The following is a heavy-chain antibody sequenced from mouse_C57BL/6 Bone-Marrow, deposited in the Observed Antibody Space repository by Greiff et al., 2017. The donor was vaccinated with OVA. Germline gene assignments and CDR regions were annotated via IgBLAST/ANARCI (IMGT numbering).Heavy chain of an antibody. CDR3: ARGANYDSYYFDY. CDR1: GFTFSSYA. Sequence: EVKVEESGGGLVKPGGSLKLSCAASGFTFSSYAMSWVRQTPEKRLEWVATISDGGSYTYYPDNVKGRFTISRDNAKNNLYLQMSHLKSEDTAMYYCARGANYDSYYFDYWGQGTTLTVSS. V-gene: IGHV5-4*03. D-gene: IGHD2-4*01. J-gene: IGHJ2*01. CDR2: ISDGGSYT.